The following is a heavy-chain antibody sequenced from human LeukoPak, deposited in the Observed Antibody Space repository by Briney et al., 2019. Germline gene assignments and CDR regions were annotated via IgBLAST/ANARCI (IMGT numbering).Heavy chain of an antibody. CDR2: IYYSGST. V-gene: IGHV4-39*07. CDR3: ARDGRDYYDSSGYYNRFDP. Sequence: PSETLSLTCTVSGASISSSSYYWGWIRQPPGKGLEWIGSIYYSGSTYYNPSLKSRVTISVDTSKNQFSLKLSSVTAADTAVYYCARDGRDYYDSSGYYNRFDPWGQGTLVTVSS. J-gene: IGHJ5*02. D-gene: IGHD3-22*01. CDR1: GASISSSSYY.